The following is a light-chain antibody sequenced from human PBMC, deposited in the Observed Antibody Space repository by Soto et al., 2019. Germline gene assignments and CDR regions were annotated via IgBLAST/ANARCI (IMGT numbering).Light chain of an antibody. J-gene: IGKJ1*01. CDR1: QSVSSSH. V-gene: IGKV3-20*01. CDR3: QQYGSSRRT. CDR2: GAS. Sequence: EIVLTQSPGTLSLSPGERATLSCRASQSVSSSHLAWYQQKPGQAPRLLIYGASSRATGIPDRFSGSGSGTDFTLTISRLEPEDFAVYYCQQYGSSRRTFGQGTKVDIK.